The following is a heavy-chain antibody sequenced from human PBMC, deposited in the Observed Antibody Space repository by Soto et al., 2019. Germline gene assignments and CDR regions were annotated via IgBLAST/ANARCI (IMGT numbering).Heavy chain of an antibody. CDR1: GFTFSSYS. J-gene: IGHJ2*01. D-gene: IGHD6-13*01. V-gene: IGHV3-21*01. Sequence: EVQLVESGGGLVKPGGSLRLSCAASGFTFSSYSMNWVRQAPGKGLEWVSSISSSSSYIYYADSVKGRFTISRDNAKNSLYLQMNSLRAEDTALYYCARDFIAAAPYWYFDLWGRGTLVTVSS. CDR2: ISSSSSYI. CDR3: ARDFIAAAPYWYFDL.